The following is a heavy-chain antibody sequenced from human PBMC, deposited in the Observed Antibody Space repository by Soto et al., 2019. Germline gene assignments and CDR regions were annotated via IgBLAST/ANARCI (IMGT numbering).Heavy chain of an antibody. CDR1: GGSISSYY. Sequence: SETLSLTCTVSGGSISSYYWSWIRQPPGKGLEWIGYIYYSGSTNYNPSLKSRVTITVDTSKHQFYLKLSAVTAADTAVYYCARLWCSSLYYYYYYLDVWGKGTTVTVSS. CDR3: ARLWCSSLYYYYYYLDV. CDR2: IYYSGST. D-gene: IGHD6-6*01. J-gene: IGHJ6*03. V-gene: IGHV4-59*08.